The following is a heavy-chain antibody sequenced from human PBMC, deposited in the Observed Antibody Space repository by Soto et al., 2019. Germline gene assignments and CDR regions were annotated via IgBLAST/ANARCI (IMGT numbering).Heavy chain of an antibody. J-gene: IGHJ4*02. Sequence: QVRLVQSGAEVKKPGASVKVSCKASGYNFYSYGITWVRQAPGQGLEWLGWISAYNGETHSGQMLQGRVSLTIDIPTSTAYMELRSLRPDDTAVYYCARDFEESGDVWTGVGLYWGQGTRVTVSS. CDR3: ARDFEESGDVWTGVGLY. CDR1: GYNFYSYG. D-gene: IGHD3-3*01. V-gene: IGHV1-18*01. CDR2: ISAYNGET.